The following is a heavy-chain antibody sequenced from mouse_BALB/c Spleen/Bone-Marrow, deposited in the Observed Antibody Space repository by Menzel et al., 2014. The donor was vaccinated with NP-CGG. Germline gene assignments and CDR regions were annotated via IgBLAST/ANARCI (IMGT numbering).Heavy chain of an antibody. D-gene: IGHD2-4*01. CDR3: ARKGALITHYYAMDY. CDR1: GFTFSSFG. J-gene: IGHJ4*01. Sequence: DVKLQESGGGLVQPGGSRKLSCAASGFTFSSFGMHWVRQAPEKGLEWVAYISSGSSTIYYADTVKGRFTISRDNPKNTLFLRMTSLRSEDTAMYYCARKGALITHYYAMDYWGQGTSVTVSS. V-gene: IGHV5-17*02. CDR2: ISSGSSTI.